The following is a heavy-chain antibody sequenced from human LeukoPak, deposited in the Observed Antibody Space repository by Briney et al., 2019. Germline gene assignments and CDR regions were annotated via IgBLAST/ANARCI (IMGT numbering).Heavy chain of an antibody. CDR3: ARDRLQLQS. CDR2: IYYSGST. D-gene: IGHD1-1*01. V-gene: IGHV4-61*01. CDR1: GGSISSSSYY. Sequence: SETLSLTCTVSGGSISSSSYYWGWIRQPPGKGLEWIGYIYYSGSTNYNPSLKSRVTISVDTSKNQFSLKLSSVTAADTAVYYCARDRLQLQSWGQGTLVTVSS. J-gene: IGHJ5*02.